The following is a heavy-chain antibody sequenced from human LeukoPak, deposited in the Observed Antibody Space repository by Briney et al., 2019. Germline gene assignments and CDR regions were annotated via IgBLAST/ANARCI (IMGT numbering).Heavy chain of an antibody. J-gene: IGHJ4*02. V-gene: IGHV3-23*01. CDR3: AKELLETRIAAAGTTFGY. CDR1: GFTFSSYA. D-gene: IGHD6-13*01. Sequence: PGGSLRLSCAASGFTFSSYAMSWVRQAPGKGLEWVSAISGSGGSTYYADSVKGRFTISRDNSKNTLYLQMNSLRAEDTAVYYCAKELLETRIAAAGTTFGYWGQGTLVTVSS. CDR2: ISGSGGST.